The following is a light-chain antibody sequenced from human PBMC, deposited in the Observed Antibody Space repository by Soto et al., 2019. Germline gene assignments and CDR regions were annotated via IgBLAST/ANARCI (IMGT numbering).Light chain of an antibody. Sequence: EIVLSQSPATLSLSPGERATLSCRASQTVSSYLLWYQQKRGQAPRLLIYDASNRATGIPARFSGSGSGTDFTLTISSLEPEDFAVYYCQQRINCPLTFGQGTRLEIK. CDR1: QTVSSY. CDR3: QQRINCPLT. J-gene: IGKJ5*01. V-gene: IGKV3-11*01. CDR2: DAS.